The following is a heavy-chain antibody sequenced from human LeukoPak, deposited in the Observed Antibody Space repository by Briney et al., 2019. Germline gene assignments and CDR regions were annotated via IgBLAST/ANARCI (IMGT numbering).Heavy chain of an antibody. J-gene: IGHJ4*02. CDR2: IWYDGSNK. V-gene: IGHV3-33*01. CDR3: ARSDSGYGHLDY. Sequence: GGSLRLSCAASGFTFSSYGMHWVRQAPGKGLEWVAVIWYDGSNKYYADSEKGRFAISRDNSKNTLYLQMNSLRAEDTAVYYCARSDSGYGHLDYWGQGTLVTVSS. D-gene: IGHD5-12*01. CDR1: GFTFSSYG.